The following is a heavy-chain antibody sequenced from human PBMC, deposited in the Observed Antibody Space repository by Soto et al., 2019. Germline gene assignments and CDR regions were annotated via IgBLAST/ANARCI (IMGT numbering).Heavy chain of an antibody. J-gene: IGHJ4*02. CDR2: IRCSGGST. Sequence: LRLSCAASGFTFSSYGMRWVRQAPGKGLEWVAAIRCSGGSTYYADSVKGRFTISRDNSKNTLYLQMNSLRAEDTAVYYCAKAKDIVVVVAANFDYWGQGTLVTVSS. V-gene: IGHV3-23*01. CDR1: GFTFSSYG. CDR3: AKAKDIVVVVAANFDY. D-gene: IGHD2-15*01.